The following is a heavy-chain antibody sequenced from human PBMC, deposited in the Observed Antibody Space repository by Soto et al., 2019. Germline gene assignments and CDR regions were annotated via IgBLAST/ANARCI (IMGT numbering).Heavy chain of an antibody. D-gene: IGHD1-26*01. J-gene: IGHJ4*02. V-gene: IGHV3-30*18. Sequence: QVQLVESGGGAVQPGESLRLSCVASGFDFTYYAMHWVRQAPGKGLESVAVMSSDGSKIHHTDSVKGRFTISRYNSKNIVNLLMNRLRKEDRAVYLRAKEVVVGGTLGLFDYWGQGTLVSVSS. CDR3: AKEVVVGGTLGLFDY. CDR1: GFDFTYYA. CDR2: MSSDGSKI.